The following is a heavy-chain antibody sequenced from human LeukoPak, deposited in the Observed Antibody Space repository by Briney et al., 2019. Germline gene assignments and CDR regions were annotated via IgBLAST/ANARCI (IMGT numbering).Heavy chain of an antibody. CDR3: AGRGSSSGTFDV. V-gene: IGHV4-61*02. Sequence: SETLSLTCTVSGGSISNLDYYWTWIGQPAGKRLEWIGRIYTNGGTNYNPSLKSRVTMSVDKSKNQISLNLASLTAADTALYYCAGRGSSSGTFDVWGPGTFVTVSS. CDR2: IYTNGGT. D-gene: IGHD2-2*01. J-gene: IGHJ3*01. CDR1: GGSISNLDYY.